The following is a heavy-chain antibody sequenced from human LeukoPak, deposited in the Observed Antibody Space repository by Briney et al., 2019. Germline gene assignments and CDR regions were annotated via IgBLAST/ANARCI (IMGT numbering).Heavy chain of an antibody. CDR3: ASGYCSGGSCYSGGFGY. D-gene: IGHD2-15*01. V-gene: IGHV1-18*01. CDR1: GYTYTSYG. J-gene: IGHJ4*02. CDR2: ISAYNGNT. Sequence: PGASVKVSCTASGYTYTSYGISCVRQAPGQGLECVGWISAYNGNTNYAQKLQGRVTMTRDTSTSTAYMEVRTLRSDDTAVYYCASGYCSGGSCYSGGFGYGGQGTLVIVSS.